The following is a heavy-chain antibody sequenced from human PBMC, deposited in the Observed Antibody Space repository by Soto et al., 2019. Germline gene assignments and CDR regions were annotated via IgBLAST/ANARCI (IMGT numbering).Heavy chain of an antibody. Sequence: QVQLQESGPGLVKPSETLSLTCTVSGGSISNHYWSWIRQPPGKGLEWIGYIYYNGNTNYNPSLKSRVTMSADTSKNQISLKLSAVTAADTAVYYCVRANWYSEYWGQGTLVTVSS. CDR3: VRANWYSEY. V-gene: IGHV4-59*11. D-gene: IGHD2-21*02. CDR1: GGSISNHY. J-gene: IGHJ4*02. CDR2: IYYNGNT.